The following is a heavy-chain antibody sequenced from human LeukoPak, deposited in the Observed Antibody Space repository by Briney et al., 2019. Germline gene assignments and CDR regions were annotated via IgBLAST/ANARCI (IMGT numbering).Heavy chain of an antibody. V-gene: IGHV3-30-3*01. CDR1: GFSLSTYA. D-gene: IGHD5-18*01. CDR2: MSYDGSNE. Sequence: GGSLRLSCAASGFSLSTYAIHWVRQAPGKGLEWLTVMSYDGSNEYFADSVRGRFTVSKDNSRNTVYLQMNSLRAEDTAVYYCARSGGVRSNWIHLTPWGRGTLVTVSS. J-gene: IGHJ4*02. CDR3: ARSGGVRSNWIHLTP.